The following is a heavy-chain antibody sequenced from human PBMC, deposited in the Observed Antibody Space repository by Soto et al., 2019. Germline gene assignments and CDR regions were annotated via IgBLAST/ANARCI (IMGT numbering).Heavy chain of an antibody. D-gene: IGHD5-18*01. CDR1: GGTFSSYA. CDR2: IIPIFGTA. CDR3: ARGAMVGPPLGWRLYYFDY. J-gene: IGHJ4*02. V-gene: IGHV1-69*06. Sequence: QVQLVQSGAEVKKPGSSVKVSCKASGGTFSSYAISWVRQAPGQGLEWMGGIIPIFGTANYAQKFQGRVTITADKSTSTAYMELSSLRSEYTAVYYCARGAMVGPPLGWRLYYFDYWGQGTLVTVSS.